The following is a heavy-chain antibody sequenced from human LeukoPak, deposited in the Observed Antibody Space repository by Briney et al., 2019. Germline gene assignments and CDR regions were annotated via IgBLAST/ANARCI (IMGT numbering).Heavy chain of an antibody. D-gene: IGHD3-10*02. Sequence: GGSLRLSCAASGFTFSSYDMHWVRQPTGKGLEWVSAIGTAGDTYYSHSVKGRFTISRDNSKNTLYLQMNSLRAEDTAVYYCAELGITMIGGVWGKGTTVTISS. J-gene: IGHJ6*04. CDR2: IGTAGDT. CDR1: GFTFSSYD. CDR3: AELGITMIGGV. V-gene: IGHV3-13*01.